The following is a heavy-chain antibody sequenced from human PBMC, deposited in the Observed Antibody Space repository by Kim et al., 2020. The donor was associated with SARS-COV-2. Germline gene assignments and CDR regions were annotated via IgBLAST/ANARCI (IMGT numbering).Heavy chain of an antibody. CDR3: AKSRDIVVVPAACAFDY. J-gene: IGHJ4*02. V-gene: IGHV3-23*01. Sequence: VKGRFTISRDNSKNTLYLQMNSLRAEDTAVYYCAKSRDIVVVPAACAFDYWGQGTLVTVSS. D-gene: IGHD2-2*01.